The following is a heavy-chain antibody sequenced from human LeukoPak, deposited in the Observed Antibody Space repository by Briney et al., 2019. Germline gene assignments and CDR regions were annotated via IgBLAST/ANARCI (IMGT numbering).Heavy chain of an antibody. J-gene: IGHJ4*02. D-gene: IGHD1-26*01. CDR2: TSSSGSTI. V-gene: IGHV3-11*01. CDR1: GFTFSDFY. Sequence: QSGGSLRLSCAASGFTFSDFYMSWIRQAPGKGLEWLSYTSSSGSTIYYADSVKGRFTTSRDNAKNSVYLQMNSLRVEDTAVYYCAGRAMWELPPSYWGQGTLVTVSS. CDR3: AGRAMWELPPSY.